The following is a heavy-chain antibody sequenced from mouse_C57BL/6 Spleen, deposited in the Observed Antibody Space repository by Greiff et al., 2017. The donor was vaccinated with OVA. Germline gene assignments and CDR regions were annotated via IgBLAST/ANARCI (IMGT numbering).Heavy chain of an antibody. CDR1: GYSFTGYY. Sequence: VQLKESGPELVKPGASVKLSCKASGYSFTGYYMHWVKQSPEKSLEWIGEINPSTGGTTYNQKFKDKATLPVDKSSSTAYMQLKSLTSEDSAVYYCARNYYDYDWDYALDYWGQGTSVTVSS. CDR2: INPSTGGT. J-gene: IGHJ4*01. CDR3: ARNYYDYDWDYALDY. D-gene: IGHD2-4*01. V-gene: IGHV1-42*01.